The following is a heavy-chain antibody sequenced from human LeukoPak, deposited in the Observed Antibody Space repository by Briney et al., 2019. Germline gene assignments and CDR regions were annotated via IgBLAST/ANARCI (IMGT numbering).Heavy chain of an antibody. D-gene: IGHD2/OR15-2a*01. V-gene: IGHV3-33*01. Sequence: GGSLRLSCAASGFTFSNYGMHWVRQAPVKGLEWVALIWYDGSNKYYTDSVKGRLTISRDNSKDTLFLQMNSLRAEDTAVYYCAREGPRGNSQFDYWGQGTLVTVSS. CDR2: IWYDGSNK. J-gene: IGHJ4*02. CDR3: AREGPRGNSQFDY. CDR1: GFTFSNYG.